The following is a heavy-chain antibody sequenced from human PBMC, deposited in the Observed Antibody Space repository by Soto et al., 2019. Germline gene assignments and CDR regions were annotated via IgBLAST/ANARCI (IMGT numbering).Heavy chain of an antibody. CDR2: IRKDGSET. V-gene: IGHV3-7*03. J-gene: IGHJ4*02. Sequence: EVQLAESGGGLVQPGGSLRLSCAASGFSFSSYWMNWVRQAPGMGLEWLAIIRKDGSETHYLDSVKGRFTISRDNANNSLFLQMNSLRADDTAVYYCVGGAGWELDYWGQGTLVTVSS. CDR1: GFSFSSYW. CDR3: VGGAGWELDY. D-gene: IGHD1-26*01.